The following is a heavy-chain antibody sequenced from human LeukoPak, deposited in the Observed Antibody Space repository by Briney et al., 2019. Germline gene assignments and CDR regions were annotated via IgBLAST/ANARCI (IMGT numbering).Heavy chain of an antibody. CDR1: GGSISSGDYY. CDR3: ARDGLFGELFWFDP. D-gene: IGHD3-10*02. V-gene: IGHV4-30-4*01. J-gene: IGHJ5*02. CDR2: IYYSGST. Sequence: QTSETLSLTCTVSGGSISSGDYYWSWIRQPPGKGLEWIVYIYYSGSTYYNPSLKSRVTISVDTSKNQFSLKLSSVTAEDTAVYYCARDGLFGELFWFDPWGQGTLVTVSS.